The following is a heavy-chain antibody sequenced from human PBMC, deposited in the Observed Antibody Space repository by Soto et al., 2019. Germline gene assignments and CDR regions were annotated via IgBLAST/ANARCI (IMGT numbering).Heavy chain of an antibody. Sequence: PSETLSLTCTVSGGSISNYYWSWVRQPPGKGLEWIGEAHHSGRTNYNPSLKSRVTISVDRSQNRFSLKLSSVTAADTAVYYCARYEATALDYWGQGTLVTVS. D-gene: IGHD3-16*01. V-gene: IGHV4-59*12. CDR3: ARYEATALDY. CDR1: GGSISNYY. J-gene: IGHJ4*02. CDR2: AHHSGRT.